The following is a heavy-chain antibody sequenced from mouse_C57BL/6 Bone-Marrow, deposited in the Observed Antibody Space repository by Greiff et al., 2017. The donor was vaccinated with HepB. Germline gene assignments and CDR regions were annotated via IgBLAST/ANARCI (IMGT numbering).Heavy chain of an antibody. CDR3: TVNWERYFDY. D-gene: IGHD4-1*01. CDR2: IRLKSDNYAT. V-gene: IGHV6-3*01. Sequence: EVKLEESGGGLVQPGGSMKLSCVASGFTFSNYWMNWVRQSPEKGLEWVAQIRLKSDNYATHYAESVKGRFTISRDDSKSSVYLQMNNIRAEDTGIYYCTVNWERYFDYWGQGTTLTVSS. CDR1: GFTFSNYW. J-gene: IGHJ2*01.